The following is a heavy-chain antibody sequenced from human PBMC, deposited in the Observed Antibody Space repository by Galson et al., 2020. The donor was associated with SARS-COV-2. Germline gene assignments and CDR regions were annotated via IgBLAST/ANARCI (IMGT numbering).Heavy chain of an antibody. CDR2: INPNSGGT. V-gene: IGHV1-2*02. CDR3: ARELTQRYSSSWYGDY. CDR1: GYTFTGYY. D-gene: IGHD6-13*01. Sequence: ASVKVSCKASGYTFTGYYMHWVRQAPGQGLKWMGWINPNSGGTNYVQKFQGRVTMTRDTSISTAYMELSRLRSDDTAVYYCARELTQRYSSSWYGDYWGQGTLVTVSS. J-gene: IGHJ4*02.